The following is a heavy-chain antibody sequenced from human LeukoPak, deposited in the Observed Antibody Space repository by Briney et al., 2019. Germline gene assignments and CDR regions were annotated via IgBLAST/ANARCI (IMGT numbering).Heavy chain of an antibody. V-gene: IGHV4-34*01. J-gene: IGHJ5*02. Sequence: SETLSLTCAVYGGSFSGYYWSWIHQPPGKGLEWIGEINHSGSTNYNPSLKSRVTISVDTSKNQFSLKLSSVTAADTAVYYCARYRNSSSWYNWFDPWGQGTLVTVSS. D-gene: IGHD6-13*01. CDR3: ARYRNSSSWYNWFDP. CDR1: GGSFSGYY. CDR2: INHSGST.